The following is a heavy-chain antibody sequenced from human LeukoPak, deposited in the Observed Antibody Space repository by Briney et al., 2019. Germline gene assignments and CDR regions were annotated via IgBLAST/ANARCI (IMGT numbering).Heavy chain of an antibody. V-gene: IGHV3-30*18. D-gene: IGHD3-22*01. CDR3: AKDLSHYYDSSGYYNYYGMDV. CDR1: GFTFSSYG. J-gene: IGHJ6*02. CDR2: ISYDGSNK. Sequence: GGSLRLSCAASGFTFSSYGMHWVRQAPGKGLEWVAVISYDGSNKYYADSVKGRFTISRDNSKNTLYLQMNSLRAEDTAVYYCAKDLSHYYDSSGYYNYYGMDVWGQGTTVTVSS.